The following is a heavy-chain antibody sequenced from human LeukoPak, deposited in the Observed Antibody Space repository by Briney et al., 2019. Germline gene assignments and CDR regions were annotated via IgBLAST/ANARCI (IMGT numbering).Heavy chain of an antibody. J-gene: IGHJ4*02. D-gene: IGHD2-21*01. Sequence: GGSLRLSCEVSGITFSKYWMTWVRQAPGKGLEWVASINEDGSSKWYVDSVKGRFTVSRDNAENSLHLQLNSLRVDDTAVYYCTRDYSNARDYWGQGTLVTVSS. CDR3: TRDYSNARDY. CDR2: INEDGSSK. CDR1: GITFSKYW. V-gene: IGHV3-7*01.